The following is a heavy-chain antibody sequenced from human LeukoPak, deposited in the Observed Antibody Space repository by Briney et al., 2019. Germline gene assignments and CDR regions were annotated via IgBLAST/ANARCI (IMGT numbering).Heavy chain of an antibody. Sequence: GGSLRLSCAASGFTFSSYEMNWVRQAPGKGLEWVSHISSSGSTTSYADSVRGRFTISRDNAKNSLYLQMDSLRPEDTAVYYCARSSSEPDYWGQGTLVTVSS. V-gene: IGHV3-48*03. CDR1: GFTFSSYE. J-gene: IGHJ4*02. D-gene: IGHD3-22*01. CDR2: ISSSGSTT. CDR3: ARSSSEPDY.